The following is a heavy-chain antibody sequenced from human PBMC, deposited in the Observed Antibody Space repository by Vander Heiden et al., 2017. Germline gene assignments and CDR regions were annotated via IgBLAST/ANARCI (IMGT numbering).Heavy chain of an antibody. CDR2: ISGSGGST. Sequence: EVQLLESGGGLVQPGGSLRLSCAASGLTFRSYVMSWVRQAPGKGLEWVSAISGSGGSTYYADSVKGRFTISRDNSKNTLYLQMNSLRAEDTAVYYCAKDYSSGWLGRIDYWGQGTLVTVSS. J-gene: IGHJ4*02. V-gene: IGHV3-23*01. CDR1: GLTFRSYV. CDR3: AKDYSSGWLGRIDY. D-gene: IGHD6-19*01.